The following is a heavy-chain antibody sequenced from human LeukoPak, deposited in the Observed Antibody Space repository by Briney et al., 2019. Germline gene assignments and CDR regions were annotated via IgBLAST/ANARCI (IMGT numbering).Heavy chain of an antibody. CDR1: GYTFTGYY. CDR3: ARDGTIFGVVITMDV. Sequence: ASVKVSCKASGYTFTGYYMHWVRQAPGQGLEWMGWINPNSGGTNYAQKFQGRVTMTRDTPISTAYTELSRLRSDDTAVYYCARDGTIFGVVITMDVWGKGTTVTVSS. D-gene: IGHD3-3*01. J-gene: IGHJ6*04. V-gene: IGHV1-2*02. CDR2: INPNSGGT.